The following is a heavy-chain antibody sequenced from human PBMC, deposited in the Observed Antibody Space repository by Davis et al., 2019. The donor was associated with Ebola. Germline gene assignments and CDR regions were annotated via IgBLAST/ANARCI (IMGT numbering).Heavy chain of an antibody. V-gene: IGHV4-34*01. CDR1: GGSFSGYY. D-gene: IGHD1-1*01. J-gene: IGHJ5*02. Sequence: SETLSLTCADYGGSFSGYYWSWIRQAPGKGLEWIGEINHSGSTNYNPSLKSRVTISVDTSKNQFSLKLSSVTAADTAVYYCARGYNGWFDPWGQGTLVTVSS. CDR2: INHSGST. CDR3: ARGYNGWFDP.